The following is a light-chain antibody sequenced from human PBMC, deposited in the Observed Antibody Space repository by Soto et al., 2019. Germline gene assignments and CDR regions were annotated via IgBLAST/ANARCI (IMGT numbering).Light chain of an antibody. CDR3: QQRSDWPWT. CDR1: QSVSSN. CDR2: GAS. V-gene: IGKV3-11*01. Sequence: EIVLTQSPATLSVSPGERATLSCRASQSVSSNLAWYQQEPGQAPRLLIYGASTRATGIPARFSGGGSGTDFTLTISNLEPEDFAVYYCQQRSDWPWTFGQGTKVDIK. J-gene: IGKJ1*01.